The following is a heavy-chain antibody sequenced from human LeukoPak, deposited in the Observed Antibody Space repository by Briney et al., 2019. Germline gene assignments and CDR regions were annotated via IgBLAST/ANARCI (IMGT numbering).Heavy chain of an antibody. Sequence: SETLSLTCTVSGGSISSHYWSWIRQPAGKGLEWIRRIYTSGSTNYNPSLKSRVTMSVDTSKNQFSLKLSSVTAADTAVYYCAREAAAAPPNYYYYGMDVWGQGTTVTVSS. V-gene: IGHV4-4*07. D-gene: IGHD6-13*01. CDR1: GGSISSHY. J-gene: IGHJ6*02. CDR2: IYTSGST. CDR3: AREAAAAPPNYYYYGMDV.